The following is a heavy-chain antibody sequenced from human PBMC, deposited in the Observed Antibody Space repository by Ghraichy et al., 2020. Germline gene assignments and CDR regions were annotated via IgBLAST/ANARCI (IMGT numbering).Heavy chain of an antibody. D-gene: IGHD5-18*01. CDR3: AKVTWEGGYSNG. CDR2: ISYSGVT. J-gene: IGHJ4*01. CDR1: GFTFTNSD. V-gene: IGHV3-23*01. Sequence: GGSLRLSCAASGFTFTNSDMNWVRQAPGKGLEWVSAISYSGVTYYADSVKGRFTISRDTSENTLYLQMNSLRAEDTAVYYCAKVTWEGGYSNGWGQGTLVTVSS.